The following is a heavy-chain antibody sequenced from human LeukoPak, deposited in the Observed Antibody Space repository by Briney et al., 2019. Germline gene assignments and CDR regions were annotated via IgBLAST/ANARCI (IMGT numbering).Heavy chain of an antibody. D-gene: IGHD3-10*01. CDR3: AREIYGSGSSLDY. CDR1: GFTFTDYA. V-gene: IGHV3-48*01. J-gene: IGHJ4*02. CDR2: ISSSSSTI. Sequence: GGSLRLSCAASGFTFTDYAMNWVRQAPGKGLEWVSYISSSSSTIYYADSVKGRFTISRDNAKNSLYLQMNSLRAEDTAVYYCAREIYGSGSSLDYWGQGTLVTVSS.